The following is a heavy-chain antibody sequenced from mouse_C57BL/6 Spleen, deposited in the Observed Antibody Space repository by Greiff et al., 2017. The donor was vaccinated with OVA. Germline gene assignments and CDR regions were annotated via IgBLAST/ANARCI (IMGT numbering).Heavy chain of an antibody. CDR3: AREHYDYDNFDY. V-gene: IGHV1-22*01. D-gene: IGHD2-4*01. CDR1: GYTFTDYN. Sequence: SGPELVKPGASVKMSCKASGYTFTDYNMHWVKQSHGKSLEWIGYINPNNGGTSYNQKFKGKATLTVNKSSSTAYMELRSLTSEDSAVYYCAREHYDYDNFDYWGQGTTLTVSS. J-gene: IGHJ2*01. CDR2: INPNNGGT.